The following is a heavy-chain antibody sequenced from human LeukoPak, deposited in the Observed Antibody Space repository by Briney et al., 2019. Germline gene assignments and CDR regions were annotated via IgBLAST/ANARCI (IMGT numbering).Heavy chain of an antibody. J-gene: IGHJ4*02. CDR2: IYYSGST. CDR3: ARHEDYGDYGVDY. V-gene: IGHV4-39*01. D-gene: IGHD4-17*01. Sequence: SETLSLXCTVSGGSISSSSYYWGWIRQPPGKGLEWIGSIYYSGSTYYNPSLKSRVTISVDTSKNQFSLKLSSVTAADTAVYYCARHEDYGDYGVDYWGQGTLVTVSS. CDR1: GGSISSSSYY.